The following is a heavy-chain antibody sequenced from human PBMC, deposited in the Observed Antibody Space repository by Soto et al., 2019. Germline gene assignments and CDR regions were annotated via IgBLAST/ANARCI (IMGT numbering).Heavy chain of an antibody. J-gene: IGHJ4*02. D-gene: IGHD1-26*01. CDR1: GFTFSSYS. Sequence: GGSLRLSCAASGFTFSSYSMNWVRQAPGKGLEWLSSFSSRSSYIYYADSVKGRFTISRDNAKNSLYLQMNSLRAEDTAVYYCARDLVEWEPPCPPDYWGQGTLVTVSS. V-gene: IGHV3-21*01. CDR2: FSSRSSYI. CDR3: ARDLVEWEPPCPPDY.